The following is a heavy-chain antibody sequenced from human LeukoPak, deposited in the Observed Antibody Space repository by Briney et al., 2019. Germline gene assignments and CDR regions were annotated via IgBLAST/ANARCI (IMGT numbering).Heavy chain of an antibody. CDR1: GFTFSSYS. CDR3: AKGGSGLYRTYNWFDP. D-gene: IGHD6-19*01. CDR2: FSFGGSNK. Sequence: GGSLRLSCAASGFTFSSYSMHWVRQAPGKGLEWVAVFSFGGSNKYYADSVKGRFTISRDNSKNTLYLQMDSLRAEDTAVYYCAKGGSGLYRTYNWFDPWGQGTLVTVSS. V-gene: IGHV3-30-3*01. J-gene: IGHJ5*02.